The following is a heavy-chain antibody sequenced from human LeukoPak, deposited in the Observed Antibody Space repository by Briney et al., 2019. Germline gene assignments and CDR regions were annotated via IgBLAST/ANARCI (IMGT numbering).Heavy chain of an antibody. J-gene: IGHJ3*02. CDR2: IYYSGST. CDR1: GGSISSSSYY. Sequence: SETLSLTCTVSGGSISSSSYYWSWIRQPPGKGLEWIGYIYYSGSTYYNPSLKSRVTISVDTSKNQFSLKLSSVTAADTAVYYCARTSHPIGRLRYFDWLPNDAFDIWGQGTMVTVSS. CDR3: ARTSHPIGRLRYFDWLPNDAFDI. V-gene: IGHV4-30-4*08. D-gene: IGHD3-9*01.